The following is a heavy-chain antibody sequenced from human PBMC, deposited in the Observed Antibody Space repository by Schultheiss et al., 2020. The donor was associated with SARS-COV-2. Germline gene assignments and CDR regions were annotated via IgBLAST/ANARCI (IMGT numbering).Heavy chain of an antibody. CDR2: INPNSGGT. CDR1: GYTFTSYG. D-gene: IGHD6-6*01. Sequence: ASVKVSCKASGYTFTSYGISWVRQATGQGLEWMGWINPNSGGTNYAQKFQGRVTMTRDTSISTAYMELSRLRSEDTAVYYCAGGYSSSSGVYYYGMDVWGQGTTVTVSS. CDR3: AGGYSSSSGVYYYGMDV. J-gene: IGHJ6*02. V-gene: IGHV1-2*02.